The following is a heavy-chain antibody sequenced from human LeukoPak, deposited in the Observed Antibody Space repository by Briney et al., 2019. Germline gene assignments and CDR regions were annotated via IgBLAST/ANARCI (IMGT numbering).Heavy chain of an antibody. CDR1: GYTFTSYG. V-gene: IGHV1-18*01. D-gene: IGHD1-26*01. Sequence: ASVKVSCEASGYTFTSYGISWVRQAPGQGLEWMGWISAYNGNTNYAQKLQGRVTMTTDTSTSTAYMELRSLRSDDTAVYYCVRAEWELLPFDYWGQGTLVTVSS. CDR2: ISAYNGNT. CDR3: VRAEWELLPFDY. J-gene: IGHJ4*02.